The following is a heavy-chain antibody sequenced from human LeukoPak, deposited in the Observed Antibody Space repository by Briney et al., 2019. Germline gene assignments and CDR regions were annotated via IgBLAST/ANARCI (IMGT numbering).Heavy chain of an antibody. CDR3: AKGPSDIVVSYYGMDV. CDR2: ISNNGGYT. CDR1: GFTFSSSA. Sequence: GGSLRLSCAASGFTFSSSAMSWVRQAPGKGLEWVSAISNNGGYTYYADSVQGRFTISRDNSKNTLYLQMNSLRAEDTAVYYCAKGPSDIVVSYYGMDVWGQGTTVTVSS. D-gene: IGHD5-12*01. V-gene: IGHV3-23*01. J-gene: IGHJ6*02.